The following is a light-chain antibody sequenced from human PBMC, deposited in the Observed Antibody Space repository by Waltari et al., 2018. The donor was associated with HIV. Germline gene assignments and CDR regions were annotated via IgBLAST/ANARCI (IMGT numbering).Light chain of an antibody. Sequence: VMTQSPATVSVSPGGRATLSCRASQSVGSYLAWYQQKPGQAPRLLIYVASTRATGIPTRFSGSGSGTEFTLTISSLKSEDFAVYYCHQYNKWPRGTFGGGTKVEV. CDR2: VAS. J-gene: IGKJ4*01. V-gene: IGKV3-15*01. CDR3: HQYNKWPRGT. CDR1: QSVGSY.